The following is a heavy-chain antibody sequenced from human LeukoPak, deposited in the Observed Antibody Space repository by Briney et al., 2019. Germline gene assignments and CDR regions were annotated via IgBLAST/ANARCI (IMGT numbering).Heavy chain of an antibody. CDR2: SDSDGSAT. D-gene: IGHD3-9*01. CDR3: AREWRGFEDY. J-gene: IGHJ4*02. V-gene: IGHV3-74*01. Sequence: GGSLRLSCAASGFTFSTYWMHWVRQAPGKGLVWVARSDSDGSATIYADSVKGRFVISRDNSKNTLYLQMSSLRVEDTAMYYCAREWRGFEDYWGQGTLVTVSS. CDR1: GFTFSTYW.